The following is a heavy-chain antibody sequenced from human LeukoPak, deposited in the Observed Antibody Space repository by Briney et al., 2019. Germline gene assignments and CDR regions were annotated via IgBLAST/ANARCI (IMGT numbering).Heavy chain of an antibody. D-gene: IGHD3-22*01. J-gene: IGHJ4*02. Sequence: SETLSLTCAVSGYSISSGYYWGWIRQPPGKGLEWIGSIYHSGSTYYNPSLKSRVTISVDTSKNQFSLKLSSVTAADTAVYYCARFTRGMMVVVMIGIDYWGQGTLVTVSS. CDR1: GYSISSGYY. CDR3: ARFTRGMMVVVMIGIDY. V-gene: IGHV4-38-2*01. CDR2: IYHSGST.